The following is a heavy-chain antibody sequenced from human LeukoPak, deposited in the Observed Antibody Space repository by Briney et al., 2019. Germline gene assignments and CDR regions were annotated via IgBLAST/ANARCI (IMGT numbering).Heavy chain of an antibody. CDR1: GYTFTSYY. V-gene: IGHV1-46*01. CDR3: ARDLGYYDSSGFLVYYYGMDV. Sequence: ASVKVSCKASGYTFTSYYMHWVRQAPGQGLEWMGIINPSGGSTSYAQKFQGRVTMTRDTSTSTVYMELSSLRSEDTAVYYCARDLGYYDSSGFLVYYYGMDVWGQGTTVTVSS. J-gene: IGHJ6*02. CDR2: INPSGGST. D-gene: IGHD3-22*01.